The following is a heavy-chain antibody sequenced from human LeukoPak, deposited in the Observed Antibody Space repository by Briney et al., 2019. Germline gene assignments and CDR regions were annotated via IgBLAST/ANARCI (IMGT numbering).Heavy chain of an antibody. D-gene: IGHD6-6*01. CDR2: ISAYNGNT. CDR3: ARAIAARPDYYYYYMDV. Sequence: ASVKVSCKSSGYTFTNYGISWVRQAPGQGLEWMGWISAYNGNTNYAQKFQGRVTMTTDTSTGTAYMELRGLRSDDTAVYYCARAIAARPDYYYYYMDVWGKGTTVTVSS. CDR1: GYTFTNYG. V-gene: IGHV1-18*01. J-gene: IGHJ6*03.